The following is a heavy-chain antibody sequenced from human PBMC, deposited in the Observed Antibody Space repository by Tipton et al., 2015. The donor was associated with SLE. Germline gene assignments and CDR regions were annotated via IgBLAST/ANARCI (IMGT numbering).Heavy chain of an antibody. V-gene: IGHV4-61*01. CDR3: ARGRDSGSPDAFDI. J-gene: IGHJ3*02. CDR1: GGSISSSSYY. D-gene: IGHD1-26*01. CDR2: IYYSGST. Sequence: LRLSCTVSGGSISSSSYYWSWIRQPPGKGLEWIGYIYYSGSTNYNPSLKSRVTISVDTSKNQFSLKLSSVTAADTAVYYCARGRDSGSPDAFDIWGQGTMVTVSS.